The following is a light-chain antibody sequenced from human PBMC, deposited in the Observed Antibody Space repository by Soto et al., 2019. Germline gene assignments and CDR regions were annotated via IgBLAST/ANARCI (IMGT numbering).Light chain of an antibody. CDR3: QQYGGSFIT. Sequence: EFGWTQSPGTFSWSPGERAPFSSRAIRSFDSTYLAWYQQKPGQAPRPLIYAASSRATGIPDRFSGSGSGTDFTLTISRLEPEDFAVYYCQQYGGSFITFGQGTRLEIK. CDR2: AAS. V-gene: IGKV3-20*01. CDR1: RSFDSTY. J-gene: IGKJ5*01.